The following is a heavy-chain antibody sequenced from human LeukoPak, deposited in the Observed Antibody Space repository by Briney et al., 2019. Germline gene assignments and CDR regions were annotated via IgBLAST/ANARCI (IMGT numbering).Heavy chain of an antibody. CDR2: ISAYNGNT. J-gene: IGHJ4*02. CDR3: ARDSPYSGSYKDQRMGFDY. CDR1: GYTFTSYG. V-gene: IGHV1-18*01. Sequence: ASVKVSCKASGYTFTSYGISWVRQAPGQGLEWMGLISAYNGNTNYAQKLQGRVTMTTDTSTSTAYMELRSLRSDDTAVYYCARDSPYSGSYKDQRMGFDYWGQGTLVTVSS. D-gene: IGHD1-26*01.